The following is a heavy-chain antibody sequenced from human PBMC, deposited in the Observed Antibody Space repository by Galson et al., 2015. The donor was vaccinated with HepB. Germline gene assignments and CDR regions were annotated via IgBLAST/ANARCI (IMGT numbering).Heavy chain of an antibody. CDR1: GFTFSSYA. CDR3: AITPSIWFGEHLIDY. V-gene: IGHV3-64D*06. Sequence: SLRLSCAASGFTFSSYAMHWVRQAPGKGLEYVSAISSNGGSTYYADSVKGRFTISRDNSKNTLYLQMSSLRAEDTAVYYCAITPSIWFGEHLIDYWGQGTLVTVSS. D-gene: IGHD3-10*01. CDR2: ISSNGGST. J-gene: IGHJ4*02.